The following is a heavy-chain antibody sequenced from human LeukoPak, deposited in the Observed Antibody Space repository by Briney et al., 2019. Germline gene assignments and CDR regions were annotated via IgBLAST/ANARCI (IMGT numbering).Heavy chain of an antibody. D-gene: IGHD3-10*01. CDR3: ARALYYGSGSPPEDMDV. CDR1: GYTFTNYG. CDR2: ISTYDDNT. Sequence: ASVKVSCKASGYTFTNYGISWVRQAPGQGLEWMGWISTYDDNTNYAQKFQGRVTMTTDTSTSTAYMELRSLRSDDTAVYYCARALYYGSGSPPEDMDVWGKGTTVIVSS. J-gene: IGHJ6*04. V-gene: IGHV1-18*04.